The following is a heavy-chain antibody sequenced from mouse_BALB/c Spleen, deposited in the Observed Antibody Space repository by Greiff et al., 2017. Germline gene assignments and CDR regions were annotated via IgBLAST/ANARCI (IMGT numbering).Heavy chain of an antibody. CDR2: ISYSGST. CDR3: ARPGQRYAMDY. V-gene: IGHV3-2*02. D-gene: IGHD3-1*01. CDR1: GYSITSDYA. Sequence: EVQLVESGPGLVKPSQSLSLTCTVTGYSITSDYAWNWIRQFPGNKLEWMGYISYSGSTSYNPSLKSRISITRDTSKNQFFLQLNSVTTEDTATYYCARPGQRYAMDYWGQGTSVTVSS. J-gene: IGHJ4*01.